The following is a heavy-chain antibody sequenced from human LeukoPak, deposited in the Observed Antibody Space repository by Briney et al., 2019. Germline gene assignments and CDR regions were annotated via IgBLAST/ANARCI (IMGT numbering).Heavy chain of an antibody. V-gene: IGHV3-74*01. Sequence: GGSLRLSCAASGFTFSSYWMHWVRQIPGKGLVWVSRINGDGSSTSYADSVKGRFTISRDNAENTLYLQMNSLRAEDTAVYYCARRSLGYYYDSSGYSRNHNYYYYGMDVWGQGTTVTVSS. CDR3: ARRSLGYYYDSSGYSRNHNYYYYGMDV. CDR2: INGDGSST. J-gene: IGHJ6*02. CDR1: GFTFSSYW. D-gene: IGHD3-22*01.